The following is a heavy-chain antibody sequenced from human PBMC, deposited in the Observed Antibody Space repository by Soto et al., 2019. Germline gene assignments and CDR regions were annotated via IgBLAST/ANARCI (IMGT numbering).Heavy chain of an antibody. Sequence: ASVKVSCKASGYTFTGFYVHWVRQAPGQGLEWMGWINPNSGDTYLAQRFQGRVTMNRDTSIGTAYMELRGLTSDDTAEYYCAKGGAIVAAGTRVYLYNAMDVWGQGTTVTVSS. CDR3: AKGGAIVAAGTRVYLYNAMDV. D-gene: IGHD1-26*01. CDR2: INPNSGDT. V-gene: IGHV1-2*02. J-gene: IGHJ6*02. CDR1: GYTFTGFY.